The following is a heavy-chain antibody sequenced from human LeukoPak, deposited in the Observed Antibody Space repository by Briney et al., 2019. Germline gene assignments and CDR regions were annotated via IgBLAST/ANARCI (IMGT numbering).Heavy chain of an antibody. CDR3: AKDQGSGWYTYYGMDV. J-gene: IGHJ6*02. CDR1: GFIFSTYD. D-gene: IGHD6-19*01. V-gene: IGHV3-23*01. Sequence: GGSLRLSCAAFGFIFSTYDMTWVRQAPGKGLEWVSSISGSGGTTDYADSVKGRFTISRDNSKNTLYLQVNSLRAEDTAVYYCAKDQGSGWYTYYGMDVWGQGTTVTVSS. CDR2: ISGSGGTT.